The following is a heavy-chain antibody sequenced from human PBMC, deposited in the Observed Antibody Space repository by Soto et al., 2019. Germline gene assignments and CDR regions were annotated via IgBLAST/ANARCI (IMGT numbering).Heavy chain of an antibody. Sequence: PSETLSLTCTVSGGSISSSSYYWGWIRQPPGQGLEWLGTIYSLGNTYYNPSLKSRVTISVDKSKSQLFLKLSSVTAPDTAVYYCARVERGTATTVVDAFDIWGPGTMVTVSS. D-gene: IGHD1-1*01. CDR2: IYSLGNT. CDR3: ARVERGTATTVVDAFDI. J-gene: IGHJ3*02. V-gene: IGHV4-39*01. CDR1: GGSISSSSYY.